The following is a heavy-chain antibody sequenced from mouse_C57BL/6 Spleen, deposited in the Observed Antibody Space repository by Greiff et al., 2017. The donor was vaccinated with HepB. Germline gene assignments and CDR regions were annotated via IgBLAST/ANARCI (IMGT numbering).Heavy chain of an antibody. CDR3: TRSSLQFY. J-gene: IGHJ3*01. Sequence: VQLQQSGAELVRPGASVTLSCKASGYTFTDYEMHWVKQTPVHGLDWIGAIDPETGGTAYNQKFKGKAILTADKSSSTAYMDLRSLTSEDSAVYYCTRSSLQFYWGQGTLVTVSA. V-gene: IGHV1-15*01. CDR1: GYTFTDYE. CDR2: IDPETGGT.